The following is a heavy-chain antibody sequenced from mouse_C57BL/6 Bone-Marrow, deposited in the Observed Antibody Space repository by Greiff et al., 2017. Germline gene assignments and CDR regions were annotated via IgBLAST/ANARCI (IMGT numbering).Heavy chain of an antibody. D-gene: IGHD2-2*01. V-gene: IGHV1-81*01. Sequence: QVQLQQSGAELARPGASVKLSCKASGYTFTSYGISWVKQRTGQGLEWIGEIYTRSGNTYYTEKFKGKATLTADKSSSTAYMELRSLTSEDSAVXFCARAFGYGTWFAYRGQGTLVTGSA. CDR2: IYTRSGNT. J-gene: IGHJ3*01. CDR1: GYTFTSYG. CDR3: ARAFGYGTWFAY.